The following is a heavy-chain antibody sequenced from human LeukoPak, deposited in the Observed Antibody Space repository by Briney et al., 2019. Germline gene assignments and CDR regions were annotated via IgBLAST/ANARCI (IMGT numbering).Heavy chain of an antibody. J-gene: IGHJ4*02. Sequence: ASVKLSCTASGYTFTSYGISWVRQAPGQGLEWMGWISAYNGNTNYAQKLQGRVTMTTDTSTNTAYMELRSLRSDDTAVYYCARTSWGSGSYYFDYWGQGTLVTVSS. CDR3: ARTSWGSGSYYFDY. CDR1: GYTFTSYG. V-gene: IGHV1-18*01. CDR2: ISAYNGNT. D-gene: IGHD1-26*01.